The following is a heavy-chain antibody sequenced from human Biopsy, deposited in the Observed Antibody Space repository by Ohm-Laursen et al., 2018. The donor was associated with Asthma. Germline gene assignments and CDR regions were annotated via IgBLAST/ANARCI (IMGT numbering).Heavy chain of an antibody. J-gene: IGHJ4*02. CDR1: GGTFNTYV. D-gene: IGHD2-2*01. V-gene: IGHV1-69*13. CDR3: ARKAGSCISRTCYSLDF. CDR2: INSVFGTT. Sequence: SVKVSCKSLGGTFNTYVIGWVRQAPGQGLEWMGGINSVFGTTTYPQKFQDRVTITADDSTSTVYMELSRLRSEDTAVYYCARKAGSCISRTCYSLDFWGQGTLVTASS.